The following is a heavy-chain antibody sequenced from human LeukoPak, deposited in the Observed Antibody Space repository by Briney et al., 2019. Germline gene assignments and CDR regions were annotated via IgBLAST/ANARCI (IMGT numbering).Heavy chain of an antibody. CDR1: GGSISSYY. CDR3: ARQGAAEPAYYFDC. Sequence: SEALSLTCTVSGGSISSYYWSWIRQPPGKGLEWIGYIYTSGSTNYNPSLKSRVTISVDTSKNQFSLKLSSVTAADTAVYYCARQGAAEPAYYFDCWGQGTLVTVSS. CDR2: IYTSGST. J-gene: IGHJ4*02. V-gene: IGHV4-4*09. D-gene: IGHD1-14*01.